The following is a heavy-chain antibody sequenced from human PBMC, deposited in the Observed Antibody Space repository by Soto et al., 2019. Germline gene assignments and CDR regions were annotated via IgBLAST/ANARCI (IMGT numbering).Heavy chain of an antibody. J-gene: IGHJ4*02. CDR2: ISWNSGTM. V-gene: IGHV3-9*01. Sequence: GGSLRLSCAASGFTFDDYAMHWVRQAPGKGLEWVSRISWNSGTMAYADSVKGRFTISRDNAKNSLYLQMNSLRVEDTAFYYCAKDTNSGGPAQLDYWGQGTLVTVSS. CDR1: GFTFDDYA. CDR3: AKDTNSGGPAQLDY. D-gene: IGHD3-10*01.